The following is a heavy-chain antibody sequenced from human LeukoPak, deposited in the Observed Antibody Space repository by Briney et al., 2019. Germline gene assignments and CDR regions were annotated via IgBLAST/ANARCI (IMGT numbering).Heavy chain of an antibody. CDR1: GFTFSSYG. D-gene: IGHD4-17*01. CDR3: AKGGGTVTVPLDY. CDR2: IRYDGSNK. V-gene: IGHV3-30*02. Sequence: GGSLRLSCAASGFTFSSYGMHWVRQAPGKGLEWVAFIRYDGSNKYYADSVKGRFTISRDNSKNTLYLQMNSLRAEDTAVYYCAKGGGTVTVPLDYWGQGTLVTVSS. J-gene: IGHJ4*02.